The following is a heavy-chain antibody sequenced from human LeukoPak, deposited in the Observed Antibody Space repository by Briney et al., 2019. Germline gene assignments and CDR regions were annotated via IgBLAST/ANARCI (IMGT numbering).Heavy chain of an antibody. CDR2: INPSGGST. CDR1: GYTFTGYY. D-gene: IGHD3-10*01. CDR3: ARDRRTTMVRGVLDY. J-gene: IGHJ4*02. Sequence: ASVKVSCKASGYTFTGYYMRWVRQAPGQGLEWMGIINPSGGSTSYAQKFQGRVTMTRDMSTSTVYMELSSLRSEDTAVYYCARDRRTTMVRGVLDYWGQGTLVTVSS. V-gene: IGHV1-46*01.